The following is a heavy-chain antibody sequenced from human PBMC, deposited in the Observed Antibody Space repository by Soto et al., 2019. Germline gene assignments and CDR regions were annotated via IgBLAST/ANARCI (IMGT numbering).Heavy chain of an antibody. CDR1: GFTFSSYS. Sequence: WGSLRLSCAASGFTFSSYSMNWVRQAPGKGLEWVSSISSSSSYIYYADSVKGRFTISRDNAKNSLYLQMNSLRAEDTAVYYCARDFPIAAGYWGQGTLVTVSS. CDR3: ARDFPIAAGY. D-gene: IGHD6-13*01. V-gene: IGHV3-21*01. J-gene: IGHJ4*02. CDR2: ISSSSSYI.